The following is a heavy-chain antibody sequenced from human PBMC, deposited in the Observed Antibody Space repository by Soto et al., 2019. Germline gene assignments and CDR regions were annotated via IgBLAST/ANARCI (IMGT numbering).Heavy chain of an antibody. D-gene: IGHD2-2*02. CDR1: GYTFTSYG. CDR2: ISAYNGNT. CDR3: AREAQLGYCSSTSCYSWFDP. Sequence: ASVKVSCKASGYTFTSYGISWVRQAPGQGLEWMGWISAYNGNTNYAQKLQGRVTMTTDTSTSTAYMELGSLRSDDTAVDYCAREAQLGYCSSTSCYSWFDPWGQGTLVTVSS. V-gene: IGHV1-18*01. J-gene: IGHJ5*02.